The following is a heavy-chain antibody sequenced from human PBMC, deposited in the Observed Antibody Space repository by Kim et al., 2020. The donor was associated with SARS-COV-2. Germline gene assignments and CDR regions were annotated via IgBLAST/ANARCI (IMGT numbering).Heavy chain of an antibody. J-gene: IGHJ5*02. CDR1: GFTFSSYG. V-gene: IGHV3-30*18. CDR2: ISYDGSNK. Sequence: GGSLRLSCAASGFTFSSYGMHWVRQAPGKGLEWVAVISYDGSNKYYADSVKGRFTISRDNSKNTLYLQMNSLRAEDTAVYYCAKPGGARPWNWFDPWGQGSLVSVSS. CDR3: AKPGGARPWNWFDP. D-gene: IGHD3-16*01.